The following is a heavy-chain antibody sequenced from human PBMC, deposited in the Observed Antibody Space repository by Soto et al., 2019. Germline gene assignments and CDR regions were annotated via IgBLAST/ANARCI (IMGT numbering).Heavy chain of an antibody. CDR1: GYTFSSIG. Sequence: ASVKVSCKTSGYTFSSIGISWVRQAPGQGLEWMGWISPHKGDTYYAQRLQGRVTVTTDTSTSTAYMELRSLRSDDTAVYFCARDLDGSGSYYTNYWGQGTLVTVSS. CDR3: ARDLDGSGSYYTNY. D-gene: IGHD3-10*01. V-gene: IGHV1-18*01. CDR2: ISPHKGDT. J-gene: IGHJ4*02.